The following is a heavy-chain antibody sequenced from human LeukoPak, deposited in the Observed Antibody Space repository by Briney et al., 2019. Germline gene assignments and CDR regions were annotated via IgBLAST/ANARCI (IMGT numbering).Heavy chain of an antibody. CDR1: GYTFTGYY. J-gene: IGHJ3*02. Sequence: ASVKVSCKASGYTFTGYYMHWVRQAPGQGLEWMGWINPNSGGTNYAQKFQGRVTMTRDTSISTAYMELSRLRSDDTAVYYCARVLGYDFWSGPYDAFDIWGKGTTVTVSS. CDR3: ARVLGYDFWSGPYDAFDI. D-gene: IGHD3-3*01. CDR2: INPNSGGT. V-gene: IGHV1-2*02.